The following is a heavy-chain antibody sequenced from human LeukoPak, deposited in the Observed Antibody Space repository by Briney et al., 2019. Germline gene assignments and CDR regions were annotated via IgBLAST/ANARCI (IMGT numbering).Heavy chain of an antibody. V-gene: IGHV3-7*01. D-gene: IGHD5-18*01. CDR1: GFTFSSYW. CDR2: INRDGSEK. Sequence: GGSLRLSCAASGFTFSSYWMTWVRQAPGKGLEWVANINRDGSEKNYVDSVKGRFTISRDNSKNTLYLQMNSLRAEDTAVYYCAKDQDTAIVYYYYYMDVWGKGTTVTVSS. J-gene: IGHJ6*03. CDR3: AKDQDTAIVYYYYYMDV.